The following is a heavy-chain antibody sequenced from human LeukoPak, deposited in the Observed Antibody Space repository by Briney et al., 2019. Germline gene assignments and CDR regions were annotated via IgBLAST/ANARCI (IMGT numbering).Heavy chain of an antibody. J-gene: IGHJ4*02. V-gene: IGHV4-39*01. Sequence: PSETLSLTCTVSGGSISSSSYYWGWIRQPPGKGLEWIGSIYYSGSTYYNPSLKSRVTISVDTSKNQFSLKLSSVTAADTAVYYCARQRVEVVIASFYFDYWGQGTLVTVSS. CDR2: IYYSGST. D-gene: IGHD2-21*01. CDR1: GGSISSSSYY. CDR3: ARQRVEVVIASFYFDY.